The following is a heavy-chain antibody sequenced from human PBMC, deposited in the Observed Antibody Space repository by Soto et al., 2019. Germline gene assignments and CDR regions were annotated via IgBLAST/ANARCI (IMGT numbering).Heavy chain of an antibody. V-gene: IGHV3-30*14. CDR3: ARVRLSIAVNDALDV. CDR2: MTYDGATE. J-gene: IGHJ3*01. Sequence: QVHLVESGGGVVQPGGSLRLSCAASGFTFSDYVIHWVRQAAGKGLEWVASMTYDGATEYYADSVKGRFTMSRDNSKRTLSLQMNSLRPEDTAVYYCARVRLSIAVNDALDVWGQGTTVTVSS. D-gene: IGHD3-3*02. CDR1: GFTFSDYV.